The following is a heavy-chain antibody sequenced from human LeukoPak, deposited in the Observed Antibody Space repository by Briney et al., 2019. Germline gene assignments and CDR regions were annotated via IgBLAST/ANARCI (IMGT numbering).Heavy chain of an antibody. CDR3: ARHTNWNDGMDY. CDR1: GGSFSGYY. CDR2: INHSGST. Sequence: SETLSLTCAVYGGSFSGYYWSWIRQPPGKGLEWIGEINHSGSTNYNPSLKSRVTISVDTSKNQFSLKLSSVTAADTAVYYCARHTNWNDGMDYWGQGTLVTVSS. V-gene: IGHV4-34*01. D-gene: IGHD1-1*01. J-gene: IGHJ4*02.